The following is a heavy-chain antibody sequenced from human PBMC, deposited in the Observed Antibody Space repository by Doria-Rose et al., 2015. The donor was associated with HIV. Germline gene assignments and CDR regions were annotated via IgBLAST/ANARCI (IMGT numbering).Heavy chain of an antibody. CDR1: YY. V-gene: IGHV4-34*01. CDR2: INHSGST. J-gene: IGHJ5*02. Sequence: YYWSWIRQPPGKGLEWIGEINHSGSTNYNSSLQSRVTISVDTSKNQFSLNLTSVTAADTATYYCARAHDLVVPAGMNKWGWFDPWGQGNLVTVSS. D-gene: IGHD2-2*01. CDR3: ARAHDLVVPAGMNKWGWFDP.